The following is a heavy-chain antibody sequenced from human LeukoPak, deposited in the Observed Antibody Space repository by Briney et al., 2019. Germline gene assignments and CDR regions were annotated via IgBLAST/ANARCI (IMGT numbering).Heavy chain of an antibody. V-gene: IGHV1-46*01. Sequence: GASVKVSCKASGYTFTNNFMHWVRQAPGQGLEWMGIINPSGDNTWYAQKFQGRVTMTRDMATSTDYMEVSSLRSEDTAVYYCAVYSSSRSGGKLHDYWGQGTLVTVSS. J-gene: IGHJ4*02. D-gene: IGHD6-13*01. CDR3: AVYSSSRSGGKLHDY. CDR2: INPSGDNT. CDR1: GYTFTNNF.